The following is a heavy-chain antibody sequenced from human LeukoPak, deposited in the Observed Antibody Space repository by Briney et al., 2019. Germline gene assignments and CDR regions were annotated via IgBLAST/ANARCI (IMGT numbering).Heavy chain of an antibody. V-gene: IGHV3-48*01. D-gene: IGHD3-22*01. CDR1: GFTFSSYS. J-gene: IGHJ4*02. CDR3: ARAHGDYYDSSGYY. CDR2: ISSRSSTI. Sequence: GGSLRLFCAASGFTFSSYSMNWVRQAPGKGLEWVSYISSRSSTIYYADSVKGRFTISRDNAKNSLYLQMNSLRAEDTAVYYCARAHGDYYDSSGYYWGQGTLVTVSS.